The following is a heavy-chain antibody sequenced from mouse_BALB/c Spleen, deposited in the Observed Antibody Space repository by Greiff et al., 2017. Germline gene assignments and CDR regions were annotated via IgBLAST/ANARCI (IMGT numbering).Heavy chain of an antibody. V-gene: IGHV5-6-3*01. CDR1: GFTFSSYG. CDR2: INSNGGST. J-gene: IGHJ2*01. Sequence: EVKLVESGGGLVQPGGSLKLSCAASGFTFSSYGMSWVRQTPDKRLELVATINSNGGSTYYPDSVKGRFTISRDNAKNTLYLQMSSLKSEDTAMYYCARRGYFDYWGQGTTLTVSS. CDR3: ARRGYFDY.